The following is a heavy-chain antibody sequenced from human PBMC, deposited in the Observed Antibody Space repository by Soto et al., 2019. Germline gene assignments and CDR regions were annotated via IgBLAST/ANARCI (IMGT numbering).Heavy chain of an antibody. V-gene: IGHV3-23*01. J-gene: IGHJ4*02. D-gene: IGHD6-13*01. CDR1: GFVFSTYA. Sequence: VQLLESGGVLVQPGGSLRLSCAASGFVFSTYAMSWVRQAPGKGLEWVSGISVSGDSTYYADSVKGRFTISRDNSKNTLSLQMNSLRAEDTAVYYCAKGSSGWYLSCFDYWGQGTLVTVSS. CDR2: ISVSGDST. CDR3: AKGSSGWYLSCFDY.